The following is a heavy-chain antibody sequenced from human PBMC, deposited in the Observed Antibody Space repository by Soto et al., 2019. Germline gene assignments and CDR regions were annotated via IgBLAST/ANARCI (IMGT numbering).Heavy chain of an antibody. Sequence: ASVKVSCKASGYTFSNYGISWVRQAPGQGLEWMGWISAYNGNTNYAQELQGRVTMTTDTSTSTGYMELRSLRSDGTAMYYCARVVAVVAGYCFDPWGQGTLVTVSS. D-gene: IGHD2-15*01. CDR3: ARVVAVVAGYCFDP. V-gene: IGHV1-18*01. CDR1: GYTFSNYG. CDR2: ISAYNGNT. J-gene: IGHJ5*02.